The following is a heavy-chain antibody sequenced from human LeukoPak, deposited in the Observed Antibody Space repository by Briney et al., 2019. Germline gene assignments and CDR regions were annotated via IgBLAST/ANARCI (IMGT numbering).Heavy chain of an antibody. Sequence: SETLSLTCTVSGGSISSYYWSWIRQPPGKGLEWIGYIYTSGSTNYNPSLKSRVTISVDTSKNQFSLKLSSVTAADTAVFYCARHAYYYDSSGYDWFDPWGQGTLVTVSS. V-gene: IGHV4-4*09. CDR2: IYTSGST. CDR1: GGSISSYY. D-gene: IGHD3-22*01. J-gene: IGHJ5*02. CDR3: ARHAYYYDSSGYDWFDP.